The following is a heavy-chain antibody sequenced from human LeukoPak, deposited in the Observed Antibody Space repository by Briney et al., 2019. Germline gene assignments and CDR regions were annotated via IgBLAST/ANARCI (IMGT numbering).Heavy chain of an antibody. D-gene: IGHD4/OR15-4a*01. V-gene: IGHV1-18*01. CDR2: ISAYNGNT. CDR1: GYTFTSYG. Sequence: ASVKVSCKASGYTFTSYGISWVRQAPGQGLEWMGWISAYNGNTNYAQKLQGRVTMTTDTSTSTAYMELRSLRSDDTAVNYCARDYLWGFTDAFDIWGQGTMVTVSS. CDR3: ARDYLWGFTDAFDI. J-gene: IGHJ3*02.